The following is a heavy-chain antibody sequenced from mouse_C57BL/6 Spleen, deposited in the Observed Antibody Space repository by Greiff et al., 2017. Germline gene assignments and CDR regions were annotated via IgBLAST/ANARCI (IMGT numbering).Heavy chain of an antibody. D-gene: IGHD1-1*01. CDR2: IDPEDGGT. CDR3: ARLPDYYGSRGFAY. Sequence: EVQLQQSGAELVKPGASVKLSCTASGFNIKDYYMHWVKQRTEQGLEWIGRIDPEDGGTKYAPKFQGKATIPADTSSNTAYLHLSSLTSEDTAVYYCARLPDYYGSRGFAYWGQGTLVAVSA. J-gene: IGHJ3*01. V-gene: IGHV14-2*01. CDR1: GFNIKDYY.